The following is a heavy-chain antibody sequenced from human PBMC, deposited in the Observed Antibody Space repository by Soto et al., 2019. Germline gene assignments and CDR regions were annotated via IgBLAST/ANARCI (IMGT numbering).Heavy chain of an antibody. Sequence: GGSLRLSCAASGFTFSSYSMNWVRQAPGKGLEWVSSISSSSSYIYYADSVKGRFTISRDNAKNSLYLQMNSLRAEDTAVYYCARVTPSWSSPAAMGPEEYYYGMDVWGQGTTVTVSS. CDR1: GFTFSSYS. CDR3: ARVTPSWSSPAAMGPEEYYYGMDV. J-gene: IGHJ6*02. V-gene: IGHV3-21*01. CDR2: ISSSSSYI. D-gene: IGHD2-2*01.